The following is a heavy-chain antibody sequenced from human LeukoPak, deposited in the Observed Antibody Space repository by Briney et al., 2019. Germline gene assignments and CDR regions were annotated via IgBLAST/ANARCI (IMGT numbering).Heavy chain of an antibody. J-gene: IGHJ3*02. V-gene: IGHV5-51*01. CDR2: IYPGDSDT. CDR3: AGCSSTSHDAFDI. D-gene: IGHD2-2*01. CDR1: GYSFTSYW. Sequence: GESLKISCKGSGYSFTSYWIGWVRQMPGKGLEWMGIIYPGDSDTRYRPSFQGQVTISADKSISTAYLQWSSLKASDTAMYYCAGCSSTSHDAFDIWGQGTMVTVSS.